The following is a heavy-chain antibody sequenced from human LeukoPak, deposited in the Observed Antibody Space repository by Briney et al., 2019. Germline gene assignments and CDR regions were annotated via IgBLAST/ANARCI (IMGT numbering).Heavy chain of an antibody. CDR1: GYTFTNYG. CDR2: ISAYNGDT. D-gene: IGHD3/OR15-3a*01. J-gene: IGHJ3*02. V-gene: IGHV1-18*01. CDR3: ARDPGSFFDWLLDAFDI. Sequence: ASVTVSCTASGYTFTNYGISWVRQAPGQGLEWMGWISAYNGDTNYAQKVQGRVTMTTDTSTSTAYMELRSLRSDDTAVYYCARDPGSFFDWLLDAFDIWGQGTMVTVSS.